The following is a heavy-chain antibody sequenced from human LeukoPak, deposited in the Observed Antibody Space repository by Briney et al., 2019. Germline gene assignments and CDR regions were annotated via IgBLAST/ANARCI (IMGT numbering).Heavy chain of an antibody. J-gene: IGHJ4*02. V-gene: IGHV3-7*01. CDR1: GFTFSNYW. CDR3: ARIGYRSSSFDY. CDR2: IKQDGSEK. Sequence: GGSLRLSCAASGFTFSNYWMSWVRQAPGRGLEWVANIKQDGSEKDYVDFMKGRFTISRDNAKNSVYLQVNSLRAEDTAVYHCARIGYRSSSFDYWGQGTLVTVSS. D-gene: IGHD6-13*01.